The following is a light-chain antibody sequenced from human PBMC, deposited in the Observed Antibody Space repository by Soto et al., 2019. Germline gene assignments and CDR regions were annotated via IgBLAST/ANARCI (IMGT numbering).Light chain of an antibody. CDR2: DVI. Sequence: QSVLTQPRSVSGSPGQSVTISCTGTSGDVGAYNYVSWYQQHPGKAPKLMIYDVIKRPSGVPDRFSGSKSANTASLTISGLQAEDEADYYCCSYAGSSTRVFGGGTKLTVL. V-gene: IGLV2-11*01. J-gene: IGLJ2*01. CDR3: CSYAGSSTRV. CDR1: SGDVGAYNY.